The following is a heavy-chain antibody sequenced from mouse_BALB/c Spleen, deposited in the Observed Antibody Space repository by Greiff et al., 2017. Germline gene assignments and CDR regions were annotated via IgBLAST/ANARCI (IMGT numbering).Heavy chain of an antibody. D-gene: IGHD2-3*01. CDR1: GYTFTDHA. CDR3: TYDGYYLWYFDV. Sequence: QVQLQQSDAELVKPGASVKISCKASGYTFTDHAIHWVKQKPEQGLEWIGYISPGNGDIKYNEKFKGKATLTADKSSSTAYMQLNSLTSEDSAVYFCTYDGYYLWYFDVWGAGTTVTVSS. CDR2: ISPGNGDI. V-gene: IGHV1S53*02. J-gene: IGHJ1*01.